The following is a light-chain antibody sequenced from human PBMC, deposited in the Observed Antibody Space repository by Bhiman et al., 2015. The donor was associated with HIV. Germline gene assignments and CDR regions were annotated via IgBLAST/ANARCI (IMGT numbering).Light chain of an antibody. CDR1: SSDVGGYNY. J-gene: IGLJ1*01. CDR2: DVS. CDR3: QAWDSGTAV. Sequence: QSALTQPASVSGSPGQSITISCTGTSSDVGGYNYVSWYQQHPGKAPKLMIYDVSKRPSGIPERFSGSNSGNSATLTISGTQAVDEADYYCQAWDSGTAVFGAGTKVTV. V-gene: IGLV2-11*01.